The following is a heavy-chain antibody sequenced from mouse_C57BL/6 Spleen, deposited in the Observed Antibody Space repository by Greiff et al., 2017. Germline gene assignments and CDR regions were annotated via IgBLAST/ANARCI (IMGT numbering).Heavy chain of an antibody. V-gene: IGHV1-15*01. Sequence: VQLQQSGAELVRPGASVTLSCKASGYTFTDYEMHWVKQTPVHGLEWIGAIDPETGGTAYNQKFKGKAILTADKSSSTAYMELRSLTSEDSAVYYCTRSRYYGSFAYWGQETLVTVSA. CDR2: IDPETGGT. D-gene: IGHD1-1*01. CDR3: TRSRYYGSFAY. CDR1: GYTFTDYE. J-gene: IGHJ3*01.